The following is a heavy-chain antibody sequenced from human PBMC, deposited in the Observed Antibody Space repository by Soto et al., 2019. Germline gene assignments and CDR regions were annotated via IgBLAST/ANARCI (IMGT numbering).Heavy chain of an antibody. CDR1: GGSFSGYY. D-gene: IGHD3-3*01. V-gene: IGHV4-34*01. Sequence: SETLSLTCAVYGGSFSGYYWSWIRQPPGKGLEWIGEINHSGSTNYNTSLKSRVTISVDTSKNQFSLKLSSVTAADTAVYYCARTYYDFWSGYSYYYYGMDVWGQGTTVTVSS. CDR3: ARTYYDFWSGYSYYYYGMDV. CDR2: INHSGST. J-gene: IGHJ6*02.